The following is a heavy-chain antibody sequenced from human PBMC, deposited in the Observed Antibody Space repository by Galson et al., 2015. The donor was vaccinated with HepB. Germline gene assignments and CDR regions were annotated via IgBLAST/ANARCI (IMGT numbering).Heavy chain of an antibody. Sequence: SLRLSCAASGFTFSSFGMHWVRQAPGKGLEWVAVIWYDGSNRYYGDSVKGRFTISRDNSKNTLYLQMNSLRAEDTAVYYCARDSGGVFEYWGQGTLVTVSS. D-gene: IGHD2-8*02. V-gene: IGHV3-33*01. CDR2: IWYDGSNR. CDR3: ARDSGGVFEY. J-gene: IGHJ4*02. CDR1: GFTFSSFG.